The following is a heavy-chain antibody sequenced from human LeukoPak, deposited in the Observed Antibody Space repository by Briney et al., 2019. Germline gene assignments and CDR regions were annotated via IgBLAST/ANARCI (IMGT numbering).Heavy chain of an antibody. D-gene: IGHD1-26*01. Sequence: PGRSLRLSCAASGFTFSSYGMHWVRQAPGKGLEWVAVISYDGSNKYYADSVMGRFTIPRDNSKNTLYLQMNSLRAEDTAVYYCAKGSTWELLLGFNPDYWGQGTLVTVSS. CDR2: ISYDGSNK. V-gene: IGHV3-30*18. CDR3: AKGSTWELLLGFNPDY. CDR1: GFTFSSYG. J-gene: IGHJ4*02.